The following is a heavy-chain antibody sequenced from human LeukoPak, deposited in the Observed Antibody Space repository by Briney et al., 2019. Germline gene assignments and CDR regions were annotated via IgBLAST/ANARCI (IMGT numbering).Heavy chain of an antibody. V-gene: IGHV3-74*01. J-gene: IGHJ4*02. Sequence: YADSVKGRFTISRDNARNTLYLQMNSLRAEDTAVYHCAKSDYFDSWGQGTLVTVSS. CDR3: AKSDYFDS.